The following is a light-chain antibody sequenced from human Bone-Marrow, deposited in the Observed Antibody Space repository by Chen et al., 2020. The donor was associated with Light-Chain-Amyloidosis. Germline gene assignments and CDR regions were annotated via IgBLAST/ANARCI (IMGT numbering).Light chain of an antibody. CDR2: KDT. Sequence: SYELTQPPSVSVSPGQTARITCSGDALPKHYAYWYQQKPGQAPVLVICKDTERPSGIPERFSGSSSGTTVTLTIRGVQAEDEADYYCQSADSSDLGVFGGGTKLTVL. V-gene: IGLV3-25*03. J-gene: IGLJ3*02. CDR3: QSADSSDLGV. CDR1: ALPKHY.